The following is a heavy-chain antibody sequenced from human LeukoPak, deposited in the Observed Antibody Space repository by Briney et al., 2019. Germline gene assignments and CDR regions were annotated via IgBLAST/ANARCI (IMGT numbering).Heavy chain of an antibody. CDR2: IYTSGST. CDR3: ARHQVGSSELDY. J-gene: IGHJ4*02. D-gene: IGHD6-19*01. CDR1: GGSISSYY. Sequence: PSETLSLTCTVSGGSISSYYWSWIRQPPGKGLEWIGYIYTSGSTNYNPSLKSRVTISVDTSKNQCSLKLSSVTAADTAVYYCARHQVGSSELDYWGQGTLVTVSS. V-gene: IGHV4-4*09.